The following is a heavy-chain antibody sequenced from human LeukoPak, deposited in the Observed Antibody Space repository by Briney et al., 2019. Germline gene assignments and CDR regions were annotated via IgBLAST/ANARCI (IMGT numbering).Heavy chain of an antibody. CDR2: IYYIGRT. CDR3: ARSLPLVQLERRGWFDP. V-gene: IGHV4-38-2*02. D-gene: IGHD1-1*01. J-gene: IGHJ5*02. CDR1: GYSISSGCY. Sequence: SETLYLTCTVSGYSISSGCYWGLIRQPPGEGLGWGGSIYYIGRTYYHPSLRSRVTISVDTSRNQFSLKLSSVTAADTAVYYGARSLPLVQLERRGWFDPWGQGTLVTVSS.